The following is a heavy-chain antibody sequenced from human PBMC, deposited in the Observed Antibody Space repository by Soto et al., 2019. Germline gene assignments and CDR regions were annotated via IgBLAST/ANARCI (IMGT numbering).Heavy chain of an antibody. V-gene: IGHV4-59*01. J-gene: IGHJ5*02. CDR2: LYNDGST. CDR3: TTVTGAHWFDP. CDR1: GGSISGYY. Sequence: QVQLQESGPGLVKPSETLSLTCTVSGGSISGYYWSWIRRPPGKGLEWIGYLYNDGSTNYNPSLKSRVTISVDTSKTQFSLRLSSVTAADTAVYYCTTVTGAHWFDPWGQGTLVTVSS. D-gene: IGHD3-10*01.